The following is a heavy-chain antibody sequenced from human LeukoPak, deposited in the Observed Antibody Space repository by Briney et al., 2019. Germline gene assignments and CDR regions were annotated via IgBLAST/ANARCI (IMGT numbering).Heavy chain of an antibody. D-gene: IGHD2-8*01. CDR2: IWYDGSNK. CDR1: GFTFSSYG. V-gene: IGHV3-33*01. J-gene: IGHJ4*02. CDR3: ARGYSTNGVCYETFDY. Sequence: PGGSLRLSCAASGFTFSSYGMHWVRQAPGKGLEWVVVIWYDGSNKYYADSVKGRFTISRDDSKNTLYLQMNSLRAEDTAVYYCARGYSTNGVCYETFDYWGQGTLVTVSS.